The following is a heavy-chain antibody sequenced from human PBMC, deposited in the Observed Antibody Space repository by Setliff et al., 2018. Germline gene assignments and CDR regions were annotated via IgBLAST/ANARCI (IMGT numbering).Heavy chain of an antibody. CDR1: GFTFDDYA. V-gene: IGHV3-21*06. D-gene: IGHD3-22*01. Sequence: GGSLRLSCSTSGFTFDDYAMHWVRQAPGKGLEWVSGISSSGSYTYYAASVKGRFTISRDNANNSLFLQMDTLRPEDTAVYYCARDNYSDSTQDAFDIWGQGTMGTVSS. J-gene: IGHJ3*02. CDR2: ISSSGSYT. CDR3: ARDNYSDSTQDAFDI.